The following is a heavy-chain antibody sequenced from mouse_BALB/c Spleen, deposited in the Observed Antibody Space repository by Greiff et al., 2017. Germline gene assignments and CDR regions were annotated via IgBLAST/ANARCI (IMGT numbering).Heavy chain of an antibody. CDR2: IYPGNVNT. J-gene: IGHJ2*01. Sequence: VQLQQSGPELVKPGASVRISCKASGYTFTSYYIHWVKQRPGQGLEWIGWIYPGNVNTKYNEKFKGKATLTADKSSSTAYMQLSSLTSEDSAVYFCARGYGDYWGQGTTLTVSS. CDR1: GYTFTSYY. V-gene: IGHV1S56*01. D-gene: IGHD1-1*01. CDR3: ARGYGDY.